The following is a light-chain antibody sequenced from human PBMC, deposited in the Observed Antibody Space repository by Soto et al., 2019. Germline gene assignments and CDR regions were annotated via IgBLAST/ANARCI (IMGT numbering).Light chain of an antibody. CDR2: DVS. CDR1: QAISNA. V-gene: IGKV1D-13*01. J-gene: IGKJ4*01. Sequence: AIQLTQSPSSLSASVGDRVAITCRASQAISNALAWYQQKPGQPPTLLIYDVSSLESGVPSRFSGRGSAKDFPLTIRSLQPEDFATYFCQQFRDSPFTFGGGTWVDI. CDR3: QQFRDSPFT.